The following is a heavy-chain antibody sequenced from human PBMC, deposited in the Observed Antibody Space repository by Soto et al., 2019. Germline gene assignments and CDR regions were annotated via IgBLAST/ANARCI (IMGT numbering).Heavy chain of an antibody. CDR3: AKFHGSGTYYNFPDY. CDR1: GFTFSTYA. Sequence: EVHLLESGGGLVQPGGSLRLSCAASGFTFSTYAMSWVRQAPGKGLEWVSTISDSGGSTYYAASVKGRFTISRDNSKNTLYLLMNSLSDEDTALYYCAKFHGSGTYYNFPDYWGQGTLVTVSS. V-gene: IGHV3-23*01. J-gene: IGHJ4*02. D-gene: IGHD3-10*01. CDR2: ISDSGGST.